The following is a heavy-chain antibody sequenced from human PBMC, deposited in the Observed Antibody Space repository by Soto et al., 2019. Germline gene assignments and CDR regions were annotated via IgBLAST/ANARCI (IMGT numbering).Heavy chain of an antibody. CDR3: VRTSLVVAAATREDY. Sequence: EVQLVESGGGLVQPGGPLRPSCAASGFTFSSYWMHWVRQAPGKGLVGVSRINSDGSSTSYADSVKGRFTISRDNAKNTLYLQMNSLRAEDTAVYYCVRTSLVVAAATREDYWGQGTLVTVSS. J-gene: IGHJ4*02. CDR2: INSDGSST. CDR1: GFTFSSYW. D-gene: IGHD2-15*01. V-gene: IGHV3-74*01.